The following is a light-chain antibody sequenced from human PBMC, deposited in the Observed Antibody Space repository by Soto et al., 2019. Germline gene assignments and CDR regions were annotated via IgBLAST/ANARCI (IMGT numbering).Light chain of an antibody. J-gene: IGLJ3*02. CDR2: SNN. V-gene: IGLV1-44*01. CDR3: AAWYDSLNGPV. Sequence: QSVLTQPPSASGTPGQRVTSSCSGSSSNIGSNTVNWYQQLPGTAPKLLIYSNNQRPSGVPDRFSGSKSATSASLAISGLQSEDEADYYCAAWYDSLNGPVFGGGTKLAVL. CDR1: SSNIGSNT.